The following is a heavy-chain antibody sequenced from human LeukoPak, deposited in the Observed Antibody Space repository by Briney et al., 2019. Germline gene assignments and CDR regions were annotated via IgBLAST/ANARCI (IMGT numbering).Heavy chain of an antibody. V-gene: IGHV3-23*01. CDR1: GFTFNNYA. CDR2: IGFGDDSA. Sequence: GGSLRLSCAASGFTFNNYAMSWVRQAPGKGLEWVSTIGFGDDSAYYADSVKGRFTISRDNSKNTLYLQMNSLRAEDTAVYYCARGGYYDSSGYLYFDYWGQGTLVTVSS. D-gene: IGHD3-22*01. CDR3: ARGGYYDSSGYLYFDY. J-gene: IGHJ4*02.